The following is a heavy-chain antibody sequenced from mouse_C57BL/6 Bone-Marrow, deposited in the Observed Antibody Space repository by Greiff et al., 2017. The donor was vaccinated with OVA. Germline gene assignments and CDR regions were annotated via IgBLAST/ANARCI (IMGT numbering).Heavy chain of an antibody. CDR3: ARWYYGSSYWFAY. D-gene: IGHD1-1*01. CDR2: INPYNGGT. J-gene: IGHJ3*01. Sequence: SGPVLVKPGASVKMSCKASGYTFTDYYMNWVKQSHGKSLEWIGVINPYNGGTSYNQKFKGKATLTVDKSSSTAYMELNSLTSEDSAVYYCARWYYGSSYWFAYWGQGTLVTVSA. CDR1: GYTFTDYY. V-gene: IGHV1-19*01.